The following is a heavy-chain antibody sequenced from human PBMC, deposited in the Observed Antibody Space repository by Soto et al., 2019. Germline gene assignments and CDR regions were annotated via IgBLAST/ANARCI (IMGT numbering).Heavy chain of an antibody. CDR3: AREGSYSAYNFAHGIQLWSFDF. D-gene: IGHD5-12*01. J-gene: IGHJ4*02. V-gene: IGHV4-4*07. CDR1: GGSINTFY. CDR2: IFSSGST. Sequence: LSLTCTVSGGSINTFYWSWVRQPAGKGLEWIGRIFSSGSTSFNPSLESRVAMSVDTSKNHFSLNLSSVTAADMAVYYCAREGSYSAYNFAHGIQLWSFDFWXQGALVTVSS.